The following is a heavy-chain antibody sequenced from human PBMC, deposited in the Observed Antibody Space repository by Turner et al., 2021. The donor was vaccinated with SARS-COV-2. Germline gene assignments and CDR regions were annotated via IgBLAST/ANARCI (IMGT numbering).Heavy chain of an antibody. CDR3: AKIGDYDFWSGYDRVDLRHMDV. Sequence: EVQLLESGGGLVQPGGSLSLSCAASGFTFSSYAMSWVRQAPGKGLEWVSAISGSGGRTYNADSVKGRFTISRDNSKNTLYLQMNSLRAEDTAVYYCAKIGDYDFWSGYDRVDLRHMDVWGKGTTVTVSS. J-gene: IGHJ6*03. CDR1: GFTFSSYA. V-gene: IGHV3-23*01. CDR2: ISGSGGRT. D-gene: IGHD3-3*01.